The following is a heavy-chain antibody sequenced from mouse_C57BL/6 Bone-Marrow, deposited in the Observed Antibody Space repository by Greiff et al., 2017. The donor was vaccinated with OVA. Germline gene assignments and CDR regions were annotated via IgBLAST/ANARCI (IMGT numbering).Heavy chain of an antibody. CDR3: ARGGPDGYDEG. CDR1: GYTFTSYD. Sequence: QVQLKQSGPELVKPGASVKLSCKASGYTFTSYDINWVMQRPGQGLEWIGWIYPRDGSTKYNEKFKGKATLTVDTSSSTAYMELHSLTSEDSAVYFCARGGPDGYDEGWGQGTTLTVSS. J-gene: IGHJ2*01. V-gene: IGHV1-85*01. D-gene: IGHD2-2*01. CDR2: IYPRDGST.